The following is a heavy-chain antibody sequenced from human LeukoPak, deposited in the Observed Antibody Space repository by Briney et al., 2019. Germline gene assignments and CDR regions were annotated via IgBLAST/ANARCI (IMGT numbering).Heavy chain of an antibody. J-gene: IGHJ3*02. CDR1: GYSFTNYW. Sequence: GESLKISCKGSGYSFTNYWIGWVRQMPGKGLEWMGIMHPGDSDTRYSPSFQGQVTISADKSITTAYLQWSSLKASDTAMYYCARHENLWFGELPYPDAFDIWGQGTMVTASS. CDR2: MHPGDSDT. V-gene: IGHV5-51*01. D-gene: IGHD3-10*01. CDR3: ARHENLWFGELPYPDAFDI.